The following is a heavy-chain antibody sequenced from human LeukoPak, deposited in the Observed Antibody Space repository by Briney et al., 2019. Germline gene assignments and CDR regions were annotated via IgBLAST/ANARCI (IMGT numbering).Heavy chain of an antibody. CDR3: AKDIVAAGLFFDY. D-gene: IGHD6-13*01. Sequence: GGSLRLSCAASGFTFSDYYVGWIRQAPGKGLEWVSYISTGNGNTIYYADSVKGRFTISRDNAKNSLYLQMNSLRAEDTAVYYCAKDIVAAGLFFDYWGQGTLVTVSS. J-gene: IGHJ4*02. CDR1: GFTFSDYY. V-gene: IGHV3-11*01. CDR2: ISTGNGNTI.